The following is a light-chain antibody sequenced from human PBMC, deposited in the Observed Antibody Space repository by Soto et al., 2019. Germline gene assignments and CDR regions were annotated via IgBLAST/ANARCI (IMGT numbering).Light chain of an antibody. CDR2: GAS. CDR3: QQYNNWPPGLT. V-gene: IGKV3-20*01. Sequence: EIVLTQSPGTLSLSPGERATLSCRASQSVSSSYLAWYQQKPGQAPRLLIYGASSRATGIPDRFSGSGSGTDFTLTISRLEPEDFALYYCQQYNNWPPGLTFGGGTKVEIK. J-gene: IGKJ4*01. CDR1: QSVSSSY.